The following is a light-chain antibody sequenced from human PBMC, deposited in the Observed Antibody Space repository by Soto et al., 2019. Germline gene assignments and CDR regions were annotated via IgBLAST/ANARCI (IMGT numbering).Light chain of an antibody. CDR3: SSYTSSSTLV. CDR1: SSDVGGYNY. J-gene: IGLJ2*01. V-gene: IGLV2-14*01. CDR2: EVS. Sequence: QPVLTRPASVSGTPGQSITISCTGTSSDVGGYNYVSWYQQHPGKAPKLMIYEVSNRPSGVSNRFSGSKSGNTASLTISGLQAEDEADYYCSSYTSSSTLVFGGGTKLTVL.